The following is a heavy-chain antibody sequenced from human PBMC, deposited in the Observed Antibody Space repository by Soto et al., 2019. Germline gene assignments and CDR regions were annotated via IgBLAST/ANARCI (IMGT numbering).Heavy chain of an antibody. Sequence: GGSLRLSCAASGFTFSSYSMNWVRQAPGKGLEWISYISTTSSSIYYADSVKGRFIISRDNAMNSLFLQMNSLRDEDTAVYYCARKGVAFAYWGQGALVTVSS. CDR3: ARKGVAFAY. CDR1: GFTFSSYS. CDR2: ISTTSSSI. V-gene: IGHV3-48*02. D-gene: IGHD3-3*01. J-gene: IGHJ4*02.